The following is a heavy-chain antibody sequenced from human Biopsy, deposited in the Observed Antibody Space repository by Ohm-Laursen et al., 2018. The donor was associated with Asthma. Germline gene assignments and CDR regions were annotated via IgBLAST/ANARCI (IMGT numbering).Heavy chain of an antibody. J-gene: IGHJ6*02. V-gene: IGHV4-30-2*01. Sequence: SDTLSLTWAVSGGSISSGGYSWSWIRQPPGKGLEWNGYIYHSGSTYYNPSLKSRVTISVDRSKNQFSLKLSSVTAADTAVYYCARVPHYDILTGFTLRYYYGMDVWGQGTTVTVSS. CDR2: IYHSGST. CDR3: ARVPHYDILTGFTLRYYYGMDV. D-gene: IGHD3-9*01. CDR1: GGSISSGGYS.